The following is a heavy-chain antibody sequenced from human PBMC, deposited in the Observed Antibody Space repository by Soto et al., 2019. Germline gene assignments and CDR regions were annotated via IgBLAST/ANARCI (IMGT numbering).Heavy chain of an antibody. J-gene: IGHJ4*02. Sequence: SVKVSCKASGGTFSSYTISWVRQAPGQGLEWMGRIIPILGIANYAQKFQGRVTITADKSTSTAYMELSSLRSEDTAVYYCAVLSHKPPYCSGGSCRDYWGQGTLVTVSS. V-gene: IGHV1-69*02. CDR1: GGTFSSYT. D-gene: IGHD2-15*01. CDR3: AVLSHKPPYCSGGSCRDY. CDR2: IIPILGIA.